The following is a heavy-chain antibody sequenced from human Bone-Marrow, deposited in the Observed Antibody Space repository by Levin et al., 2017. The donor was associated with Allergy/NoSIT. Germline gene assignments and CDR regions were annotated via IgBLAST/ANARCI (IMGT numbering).Heavy chain of an antibody. CDR3: ARQIEYSSSLVRFDP. D-gene: IGHD6-6*01. CDR2: IYPGDSDT. V-gene: IGHV5-51*01. J-gene: IGHJ5*02. CDR1: GYSFTSYW. Sequence: GGSLRLSCKGSGYSFTSYWIGWVRQMPGKGLEWMGIIYPGDSDTRYSPSFQGQVTISADKSISTAYLQWSSLKASDTAMYYCARQIEYSSSLVRFDPWGQGTLVTVSS.